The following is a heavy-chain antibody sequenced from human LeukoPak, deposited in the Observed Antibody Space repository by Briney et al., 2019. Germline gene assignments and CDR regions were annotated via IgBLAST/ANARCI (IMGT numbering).Heavy chain of an antibody. D-gene: IGHD4-11*01. CDR2: IYYSGST. J-gene: IGHJ6*03. CDR3: AGGHSIEPYYYYYYMDV. CDR1: GDSISSCY. Sequence: SETLSLTCTVSGDSISSCYCSWIRQPPGKGLEWIGYIYYSGSTSYNPSLKSRVTISLDTSNNQFSLKLRSVTAADTAVYYCAGGHSIEPYYYYYYMDVWGKGTTVTVSS. V-gene: IGHV4-59*01.